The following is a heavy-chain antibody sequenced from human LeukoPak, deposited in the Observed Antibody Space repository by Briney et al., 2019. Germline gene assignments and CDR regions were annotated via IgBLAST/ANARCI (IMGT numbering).Heavy chain of an antibody. J-gene: IGHJ4*02. V-gene: IGHV6-1*01. CDR1: GDSVSSNSAA. D-gene: IGHD3-10*01. Sequence: SQTLSLTCAISGDSVSSNSAAWNWIRQSPSRGLEWLGRTYYRSKWYNDYAVSVKGRITINPDTSKNQFSLQLNSVTPEDTAVYYCARDYYGSGTVGPTVDYWGQGTLVTVSS. CDR3: ARDYYGSGTVGPTVDY. CDR2: TYYRSKWYN.